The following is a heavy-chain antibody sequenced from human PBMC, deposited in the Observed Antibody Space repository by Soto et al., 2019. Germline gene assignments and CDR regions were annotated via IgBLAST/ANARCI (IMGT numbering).Heavy chain of an antibody. CDR2: ISAYNGNT. D-gene: IGHD4-17*01. CDR3: ARDTSNYGAYRYNWFDP. Sequence: ASVKVSCKASGYTFTSYGISCVRQAPGQGLEWMGWISAYNGNTNYAQKLQGRVTMTTDTSTSTAYMELRSLRSDDTAVYYCARDTSNYGAYRYNWFDPWGQGTLVTVSS. CDR1: GYTFTSYG. J-gene: IGHJ5*02. V-gene: IGHV1-18*01.